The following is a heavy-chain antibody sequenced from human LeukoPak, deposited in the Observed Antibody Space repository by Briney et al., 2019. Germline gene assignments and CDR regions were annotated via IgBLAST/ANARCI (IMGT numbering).Heavy chain of an antibody. D-gene: IGHD3-10*01. Sequence: PGGSLRLSCAASGFTFSSYGMHWVRQAPGKGLEWVSYISSSGSTIYYADSVKGRFTISRDNAKNSLYLQLNRLRTEDTAVYYCARTKALTIRTFDIWGQGTMVTVSS. CDR2: ISSSGSTI. V-gene: IGHV3-48*04. CDR1: GFTFSSYG. CDR3: ARTKALTIRTFDI. J-gene: IGHJ3*02.